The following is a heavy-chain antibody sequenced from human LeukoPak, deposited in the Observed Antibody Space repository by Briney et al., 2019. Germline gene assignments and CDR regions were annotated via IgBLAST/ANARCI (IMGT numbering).Heavy chain of an antibody. D-gene: IGHD3-22*01. J-gene: IGHJ4*02. CDR2: IRYDGSNK. Sequence: GGSLRLSCAASGFTFSSYGMHWVRQAPGKGLGWVAFIRYDGSNKYYADSVKGRFTVSRDNSKNTLYLQMNSLRAEDTAVYYCVKDSTHFRVWDSYDTAGLNYWGQGTLVTVSS. CDR1: GFTFSSYG. V-gene: IGHV3-30*02. CDR3: VKDSTHFRVWDSYDTAGLNY.